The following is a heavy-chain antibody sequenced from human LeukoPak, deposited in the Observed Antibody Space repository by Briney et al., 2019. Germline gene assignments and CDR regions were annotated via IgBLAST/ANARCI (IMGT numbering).Heavy chain of an antibody. D-gene: IGHD6-6*01. J-gene: IGHJ6*03. CDR1: GFTFSSYS. Sequence: AGSLRLSCAASGFTFSSYSMNWVRQAPGKGLEWVSSISNSSSYIYYADSVKGRFTISRDNAKNSLYLQMNSLRAEDTAVYYCAREGDSSSSKSPYYYYYMDVWGKGTTVTVSS. CDR2: ISNSSSYI. CDR3: AREGDSSSSKSPYYYYYMDV. V-gene: IGHV3-21*01.